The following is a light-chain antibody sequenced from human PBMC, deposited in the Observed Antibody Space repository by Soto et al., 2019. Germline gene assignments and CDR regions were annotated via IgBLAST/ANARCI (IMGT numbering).Light chain of an antibody. J-gene: IGKJ1*01. Sequence: EIVLTQAPATLSSFPGDRFTLSCRASQYINTRLAWYQHRHGQXPRXXIYQTSLRAAGIPARFSASVSGTDFTLTISDVQPEDGALDEGHQRQSWPRTFGQGTKVDIK. CDR3: HQRQSWPRT. CDR2: QTS. CDR1: QYINTR. V-gene: IGKV3-11*01.